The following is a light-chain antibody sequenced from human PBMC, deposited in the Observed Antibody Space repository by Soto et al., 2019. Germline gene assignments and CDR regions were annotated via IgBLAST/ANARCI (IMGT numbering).Light chain of an antibody. J-gene: IGLJ3*02. CDR1: SNDVGGYNL. V-gene: IGLV2-23*02. CDR2: EVN. CDR3: CSHVGGSSPQWV. Sequence: QSALTQPASVSGSPGQSITISGPGTSNDVGGYNLVSWFQKHPGKAPKLMISEVNKRPSGVSNRFSGSKSANTASLTISGLQAEDEADYYCCSHVGGSSPQWVFGGGTKVTVL.